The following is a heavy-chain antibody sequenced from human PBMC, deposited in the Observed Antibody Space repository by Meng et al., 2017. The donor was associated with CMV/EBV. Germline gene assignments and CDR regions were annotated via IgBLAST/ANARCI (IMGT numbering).Heavy chain of an antibody. Sequence: GESLKISCAASGFTFSDYYMSWIRPAPGKGLEWVSYISSSGSTIYYADSVKGRFTISRDNAKNSLYLQMNSLGAEDTAVYYCARDLDIVVVPAAYAEGDYGMDVWGQGTTVTVSS. CDR2: ISSSGSTI. J-gene: IGHJ6*02. CDR1: GFTFSDYY. V-gene: IGHV3-11*01. CDR3: ARDLDIVVVPAAYAEGDYGMDV. D-gene: IGHD2-2*03.